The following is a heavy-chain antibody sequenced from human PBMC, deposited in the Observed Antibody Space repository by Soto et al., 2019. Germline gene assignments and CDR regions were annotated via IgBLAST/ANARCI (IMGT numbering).Heavy chain of an antibody. J-gene: IGHJ4*02. V-gene: IGHV1-69*01. CDR3: ARGRNYGDYGVY. CDR1: GGTFSSYA. D-gene: IGHD4-17*01. CDR2: IIPIFGTA. Sequence: QVQLVQSGAEVKKPGSSVKVSCKASGGTFSSYAISWVRQAPGQGLEWMGGIIPIFGTANYPQKFQGRVTISADESTSTAYMELSSLRSVDTALYYCARGRNYGDYGVYWGQGTLVTVSS.